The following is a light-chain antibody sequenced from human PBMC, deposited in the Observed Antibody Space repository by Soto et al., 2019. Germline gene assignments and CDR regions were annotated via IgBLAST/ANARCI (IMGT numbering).Light chain of an antibody. CDR3: QQYKTYPYT. CDR2: KAS. Sequence: DIQMTQSPSTLSASVGDRVTITCRASQSISSWLAWYQQKPGNAPKILIYKASSLERGVPSRFSGSASGTEFTLTISSLQPDDFATYYCQQYKTYPYTFGQGTKLEIK. J-gene: IGKJ2*01. CDR1: QSISSW. V-gene: IGKV1-5*03.